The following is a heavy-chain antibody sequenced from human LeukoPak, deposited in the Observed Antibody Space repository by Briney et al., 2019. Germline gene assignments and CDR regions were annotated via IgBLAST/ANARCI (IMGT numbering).Heavy chain of an antibody. CDR2: IYYSGST. Sequence: SETLSLTCTVSGGSISSSSYYWGWIRQPSGKGLEWIGSIYYSGSTYYNPSLRSRVTISVDTSKNQFSLKLSSVTAADTAVYYCARDRVGSIAARSVWFDPWGQGTLVTVSS. D-gene: IGHD6-6*01. CDR3: ARDRVGSIAARSVWFDP. CDR1: GGSISSSSYY. V-gene: IGHV4-39*07. J-gene: IGHJ5*02.